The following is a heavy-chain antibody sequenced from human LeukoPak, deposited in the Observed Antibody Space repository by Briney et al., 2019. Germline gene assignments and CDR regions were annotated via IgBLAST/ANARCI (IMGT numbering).Heavy chain of an antibody. D-gene: IGHD3/OR15-3a*01. Sequence: GGSLRLSCTASGFTFSNYAMTWARQAPGKGLEWVSAISGSDGSTYYADSVVGRFTISRDTSKNTLYLQMSRLIADDTAVYFCANTFSDFWTGYIHYWGQGTLVTVSS. CDR1: GFTFSNYA. CDR2: ISGSDGST. CDR3: ANTFSDFWTGYIHY. J-gene: IGHJ4*02. V-gene: IGHV3-23*01.